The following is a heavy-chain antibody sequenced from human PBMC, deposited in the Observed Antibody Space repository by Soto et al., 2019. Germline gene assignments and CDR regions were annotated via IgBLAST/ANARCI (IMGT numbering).Heavy chain of an antibody. D-gene: IGHD3-22*01. CDR2: IYYSGST. CDR3: SRHNYDSSGTAVDV. Sequence: QVQLQESGPGLVKPSQTLSLTCTVSGGSISSGGYYWIWIRQHPGQGLEWIGYIYYSGSTYYNPSLYTRVTISVDTSKNPCSMNLSSVTVADTAVYYCSRHNYDSSGTAVDVWGQGTTVTVSS. V-gene: IGHV4-31*03. CDR1: GGSISSGGYY. J-gene: IGHJ6*02.